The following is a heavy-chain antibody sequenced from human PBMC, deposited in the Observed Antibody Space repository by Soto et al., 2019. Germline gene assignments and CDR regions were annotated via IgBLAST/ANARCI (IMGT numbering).Heavy chain of an antibody. CDR2: MSERGCET. V-gene: IGHV3-23*01. D-gene: IGHD5-12*01. CDR1: GFTFSSHA. Sequence: GGSLRLSCAVSGFTFSSHAMTWVRQAPGKGLEGVSDMSERGCETHHAESVKGRFTTSSDNSKTTLFLQLSSLTVDDTAVYYCARRAQDGYNSPIDYWGQGTLVTVSS. J-gene: IGHJ4*02. CDR3: ARRAQDGYNSPIDY.